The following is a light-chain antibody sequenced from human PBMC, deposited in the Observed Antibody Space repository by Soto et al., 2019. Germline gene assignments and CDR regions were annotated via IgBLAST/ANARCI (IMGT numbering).Light chain of an antibody. CDR3: QQYINWPPWT. CDR1: ESVSSN. Sequence: EIVMTQSPATLSVSPGERATLSCRASESVSSNLAWYQQKPGQAPRLLIYGASTRATGIPNRFSGSGSGTEFTLTISGLQSEDFAVYYCQQYINWPPWTFGQGTKVDIK. J-gene: IGKJ1*01. CDR2: GAS. V-gene: IGKV3-15*01.